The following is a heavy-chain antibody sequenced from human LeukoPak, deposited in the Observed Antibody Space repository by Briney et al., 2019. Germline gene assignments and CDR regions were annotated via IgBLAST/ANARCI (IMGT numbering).Heavy chain of an antibody. D-gene: IGHD6-13*01. V-gene: IGHV4-59*01. CDR3: ARAAGTRGRFDP. Sequence: SETLSLTCTVSGGSISSYYWSWIRQSPGKGLEWIGYISYSGSTNYNPSLKSRVTISVDTSKNQFSLRLSSVTAADTAVYYCARAAGTRGRFDPWGQGTLVTVSS. CDR2: ISYSGST. CDR1: GGSISSYY. J-gene: IGHJ5*02.